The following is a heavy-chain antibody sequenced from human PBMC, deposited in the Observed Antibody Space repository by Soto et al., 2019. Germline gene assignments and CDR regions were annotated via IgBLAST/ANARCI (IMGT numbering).Heavy chain of an antibody. D-gene: IGHD3-10*01. J-gene: IGHJ4*02. CDR1: GGTFSSYA. Sequence: SLKVSCKASGGTFSSYAISWVRQAPGHGLEWMGGIIPIFGTANYAQKFQGRVTITADKSTSTAYMELSSLRSEETSAYYCARVGGYYYGSGRNDYWCQVTLVIVAS. V-gene: IGHV1-69*06. CDR2: IIPIFGTA. CDR3: ARVGGYYYGSGRNDY.